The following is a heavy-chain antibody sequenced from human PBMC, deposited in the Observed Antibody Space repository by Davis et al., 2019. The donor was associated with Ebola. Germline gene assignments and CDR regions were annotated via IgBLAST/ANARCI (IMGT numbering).Heavy chain of an antibody. Sequence: GESLKISCAASAFTFSDYYMSWIRQAPGKGLEWVSYISSSGSVIYYADSVKGRFTVSRDNAKNSLYLQINSLRAEDTAVYYCARYGVASSSSWVDFWGQGTLVIVSS. CDR3: ARYGVASSSSWVDF. CDR1: AFTFSDYY. J-gene: IGHJ4*02. V-gene: IGHV3-11*04. CDR2: ISSSGSVI. D-gene: IGHD6-6*01.